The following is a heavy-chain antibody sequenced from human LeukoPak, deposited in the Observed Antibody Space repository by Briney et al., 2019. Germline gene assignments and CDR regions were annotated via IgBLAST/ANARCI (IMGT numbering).Heavy chain of an antibody. D-gene: IGHD3-9*01. CDR3: ARGRLYYDILTGYYRGANDAFDI. V-gene: IGHV4-34*01. CDR1: GGSFSGYY. J-gene: IGHJ3*02. Sequence: KPSETLSLTCAVYGGSFSGYYWSWIRQPPGKGLEWIGEINHSGSTNYNPSLKSRVTISVDTSKNQFSLKLSSVTAADTAVYYCARGRLYYDILTGYYRGANDAFDIWGQGTMVTVSS. CDR2: INHSGST.